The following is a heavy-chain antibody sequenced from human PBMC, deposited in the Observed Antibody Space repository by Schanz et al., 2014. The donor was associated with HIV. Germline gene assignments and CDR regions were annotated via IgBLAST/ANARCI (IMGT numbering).Heavy chain of an antibody. CDR1: GLSVRLNY. CDR2: ISATGAYM. J-gene: IGHJ4*02. V-gene: IGHV3-21*04. Sequence: EVQLVESGGGLIQPGGSLRLSCTSPGLSVRLNYINWVRQAPGKGLEWVAFISATGAYMYYADSVKGRFTISRDNAKKSLFLQMNSLRDEDTAVYYCAREWATVTTLGDWGQGTLVTVSS. CDR3: AREWATVTTLGD. D-gene: IGHD4-17*01.